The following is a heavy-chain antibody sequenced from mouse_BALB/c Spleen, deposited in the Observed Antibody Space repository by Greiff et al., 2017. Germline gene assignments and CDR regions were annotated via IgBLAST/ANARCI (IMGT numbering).Heavy chain of an antibody. J-gene: IGHJ3*01. CDR1: GFTFTDYY. CDR3: ARGHYYGSAWFAY. V-gene: IGHV7-3*02. Sequence: DVKLVESGGGLVQPGGSLRLSCATSGFTFTDYYMSWVRQPPGKALEWLGFIRNKANGYTTEYSASVKGRFTISRDNSQSILYLQMNTLRAEDSATYYCARGHYYGSAWFAYWGQGTLVTVSA. CDR2: IRNKANGYTT. D-gene: IGHD1-1*01.